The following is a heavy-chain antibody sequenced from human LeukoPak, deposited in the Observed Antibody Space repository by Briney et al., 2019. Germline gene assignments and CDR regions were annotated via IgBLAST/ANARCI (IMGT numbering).Heavy chain of an antibody. D-gene: IGHD2-15*01. J-gene: IGHJ4*02. CDR2: ISGSGGST. CDR3: AKEYCSGGSCYCSR. Sequence: GRSLRLSCAASGFTFSNSAMSWVSQAPGKGLEWVSAISGSGGSTYYADSVKGRFTISRDNSKNTLYRQMNSLRAEDTAVYYCAKEYCSGGSCYCSRWGQGTLVTDSS. CDR1: GFTFSNSA. V-gene: IGHV3-23*01.